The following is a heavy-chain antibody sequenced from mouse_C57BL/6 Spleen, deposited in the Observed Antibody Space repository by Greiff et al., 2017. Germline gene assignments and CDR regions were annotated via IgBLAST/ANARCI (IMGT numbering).Heavy chain of an antibody. D-gene: IGHD4-1*01. CDR2: IYPSDSET. V-gene: IGHV1-61*01. CDR1: GYTFTSYW. Sequence: QVQLQQPGAELVRPGSSVKLSCKASGYTFTSYWMDWVKQRPGQGLEWIGNIYPSDSETHYNQKFKDKATLTVDKSSSTAYMQLSSLKSEDSAVYYCARGAGTYFDYWGQGTTLTVSS. CDR3: ARGAGTYFDY. J-gene: IGHJ2*01.